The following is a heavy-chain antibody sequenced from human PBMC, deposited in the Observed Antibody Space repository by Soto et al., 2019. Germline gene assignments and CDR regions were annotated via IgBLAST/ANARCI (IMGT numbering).Heavy chain of an antibody. D-gene: IGHD4-17*01. CDR3: ARDSGTTVTIAEYSQH. CDR1: GFTFSYYT. CDR2: IWYDGSTQ. J-gene: IGHJ1*01. V-gene: IGHV3-33*01. Sequence: VQLVASGGGVVQPGGSMRLSCAASGFTFSYYTMHWVRQAPAKGPEWVAVIWYDGSTQYYAYSVKGRFTISRDNSKNTLSLEMSSLRVEDTAMYYCARDSGTTVTIAEYSQHWGQGTLITVAS.